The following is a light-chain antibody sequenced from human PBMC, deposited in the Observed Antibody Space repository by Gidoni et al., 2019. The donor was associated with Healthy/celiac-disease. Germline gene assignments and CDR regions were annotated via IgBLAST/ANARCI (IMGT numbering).Light chain of an antibody. V-gene: IGKV1-13*02. CDR3: KRINSNPHT. CDR2: DAS. Sequence: AIQLTQSPSSLSASVGHRVTITCRASQGISSALAWYQQKPGKAPKLLIYDASSLESGVPSRLSGVGSGTDLTLTIGGLQPEDFETNYCKRINSNPHTFGGGTKVEIK. CDR1: QGISSA. J-gene: IGKJ4*01.